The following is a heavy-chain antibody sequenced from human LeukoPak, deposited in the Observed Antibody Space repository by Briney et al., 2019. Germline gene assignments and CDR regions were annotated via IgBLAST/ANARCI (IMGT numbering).Heavy chain of an antibody. V-gene: IGHV3-33*01. Sequence: QSGRSLRLSCVASGFTFSTYGMHWVRQAPGKGLEWVAVIWYDGSNKYYGDSVKGRFTISRDNSKNTLYLQMNSLRAEDTAVYYCARESGHAFDIWGQGTMVTVSS. CDR2: IWYDGSNK. D-gene: IGHD6-25*01. CDR3: ARESGHAFDI. CDR1: GFTFSTYG. J-gene: IGHJ3*02.